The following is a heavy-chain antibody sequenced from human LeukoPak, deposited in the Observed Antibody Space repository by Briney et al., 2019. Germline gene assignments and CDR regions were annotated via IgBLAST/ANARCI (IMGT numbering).Heavy chain of an antibody. Sequence: GAPVKVSRKASGGTLSSYAISWGRQGPGQGLEWMGGIIPIFGTANYAQKFQGRVTITTDESTSTAYMELSSLRSEDTAVYYCARDGYSNGGFDYWGQGTLVTVSS. V-gene: IGHV1-69*05. CDR2: IIPIFGTA. D-gene: IGHD2-15*01. CDR1: GGTLSSYA. J-gene: IGHJ4*02. CDR3: ARDGYSNGGFDY.